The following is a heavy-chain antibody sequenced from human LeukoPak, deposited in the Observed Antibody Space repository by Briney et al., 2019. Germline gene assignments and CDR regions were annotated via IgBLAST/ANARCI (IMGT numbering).Heavy chain of an antibody. CDR2: IYTSGST. D-gene: IGHD3-3*01. J-gene: IGHJ6*03. CDR3: ARVQTISGYYTGRVPYYYYYMDV. Sequence: SETLSLTCTVSGGSISSYYWSWIRQPAGKGLEWIGRIYTSGSTNYNPSLKSRVTMSVDTSKNQFSLKLSSVTAADTAVYYCARVQTISGYYTGRVPYYYYYMDVWGKGTTVTVSS. CDR1: GGSISSYY. V-gene: IGHV4-4*07.